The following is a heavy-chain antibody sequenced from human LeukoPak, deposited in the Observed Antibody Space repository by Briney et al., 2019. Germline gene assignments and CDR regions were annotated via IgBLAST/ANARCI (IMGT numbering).Heavy chain of an antibody. J-gene: IGHJ6*02. D-gene: IGHD4-17*01. CDR1: GFTFSSYS. V-gene: IGHV3-48*01. Sequence: GGSLRLSCAASGFTFSSYSMNWVRRAPGKGLEWVSYISSSSSTIYYADSVKGRFTISRDNAKNSLYLQMNSLRAEDTAVYYCARDHGDYPTIYYYYGMDVWGQGTTVTVSS. CDR2: ISSSSSTI. CDR3: ARDHGDYPTIYYYYGMDV.